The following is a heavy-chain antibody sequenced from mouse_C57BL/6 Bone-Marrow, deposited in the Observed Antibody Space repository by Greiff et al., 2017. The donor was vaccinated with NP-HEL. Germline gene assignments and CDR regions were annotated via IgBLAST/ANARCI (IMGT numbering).Heavy chain of an antibody. Sequence: EVQLVESGPGLVKPSQSLSLTCSVTGYSITSGYYWNWIRQFPGNKLEWMGYISYDGSNNYNPSLKNRISITRDTSKNQFFLKLNSVTTEDTATYYCARGGGSSFAYWGQGTLVTVSA. D-gene: IGHD1-1*01. J-gene: IGHJ3*01. V-gene: IGHV3-6*01. CDR3: ARGGGSSFAY. CDR2: ISYDGSN. CDR1: GYSITSGYY.